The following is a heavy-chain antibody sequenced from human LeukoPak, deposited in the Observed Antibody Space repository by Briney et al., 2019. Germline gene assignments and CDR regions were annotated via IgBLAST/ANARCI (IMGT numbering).Heavy chain of an antibody. CDR2: INHSGST. D-gene: IGHD3-22*01. CDR1: GGSFTGYY. V-gene: IGHV4-34*01. J-gene: IGHJ4*02. Sequence: PSETLSLTCAVYGGSFTGYYWSWIRQSPGKGLEWIGEINHSGSTNYNPSLKSRVTISVDTSKNQFSLRLTSVTAADTAVYYCARAQYYYDSYGYYYWGQGTLVTVSS. CDR3: ARAQYYYDSYGYYY.